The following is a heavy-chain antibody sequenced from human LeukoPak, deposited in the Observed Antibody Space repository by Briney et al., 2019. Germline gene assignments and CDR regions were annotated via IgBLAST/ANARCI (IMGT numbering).Heavy chain of an antibody. J-gene: IGHJ4*02. Sequence: PGRSLRLSCAASGFTFSSYDMHWVRQATGKGLEWVSAIGTAGDTYYPGSVKGRFTISRENAKNSLYLQMNSLRAGDTAVYYCARGRLSQSRSFLEWRIYYYFDYWGQGTLVTVSS. V-gene: IGHV3-13*01. CDR3: ARGRLSQSRSFLEWRIYYYFDY. D-gene: IGHD3-3*01. CDR2: IGTAGDT. CDR1: GFTFSSYD.